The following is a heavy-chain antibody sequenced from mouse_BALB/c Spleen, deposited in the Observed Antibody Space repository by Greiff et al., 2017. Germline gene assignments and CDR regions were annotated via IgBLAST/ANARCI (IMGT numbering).Heavy chain of an antibody. CDR3: AREGDAGTWFAY. V-gene: IGHV2-6-4*01. D-gene: IGHD4-1*01. J-gene: IGHJ3*01. CDR2: IWGGGST. CDR1: GFSLSRYS. Sequence: VHLVESGPGLVAPSQSLSITCTVSGFSLSRYSVHWVRQPPGKGLEWLGMIWGGGSTDYNSALKSRLSISKDNSKSQVFLKMNSLQTDDTAMYYCAREGDAGTWFAYWGQGTLVTVSA.